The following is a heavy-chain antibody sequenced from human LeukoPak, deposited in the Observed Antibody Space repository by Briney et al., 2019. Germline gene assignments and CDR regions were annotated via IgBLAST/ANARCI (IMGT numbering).Heavy chain of an antibody. CDR3: ARGWPYYYYMDV. J-gene: IGHJ6*03. Sequence: SETLSLTCAVYGGSFSGYYWSWIRQPPGKGLEWIGEINHSGSTNYNPSLKSRVTISVDTSKNQFSLKLSSVTAADTAVYYCARGWPYYYYMDVWGKGTTVTVSS. V-gene: IGHV4-34*01. CDR1: GGSFSGYY. CDR2: INHSGST.